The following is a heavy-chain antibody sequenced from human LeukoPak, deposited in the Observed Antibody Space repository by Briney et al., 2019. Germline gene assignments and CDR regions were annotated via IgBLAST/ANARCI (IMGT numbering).Heavy chain of an antibody. CDR2: IIPIFGTA. CDR3: ATRSLYGGKVYYYYGMDV. CDR1: GGTFSSYA. V-gene: IGHV1-69*01. D-gene: IGHD4-23*01. Sequence: GASVTVSCKASGGTFSSYAISWVRQAPGQGLEWMGGIIPIFGTANYAQKFQGRVTITADESTSTAYMELSSLRSEDTAVYYCATRSLYGGKVYYYYGMDVWAKGPRSPSP. J-gene: IGHJ6*02.